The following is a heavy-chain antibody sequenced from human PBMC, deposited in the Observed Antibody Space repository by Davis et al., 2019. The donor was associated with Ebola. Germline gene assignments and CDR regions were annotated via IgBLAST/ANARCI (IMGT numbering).Heavy chain of an antibody. CDR3: AVGWGAKGTLAY. CDR2: FDPEDGET. Sequence: ASVKVSCKVSGYTLTELSMHWVRQAPGKGLEWMGGFDPEDGETIYAQKFQGRVTMTEDTSTDTAYMELSSLRSEDTAVYYCAVGWGAKGTLAYWGQGTLVTVSS. CDR1: GYTLTELS. D-gene: IGHD1-26*01. J-gene: IGHJ4*02. V-gene: IGHV1-24*01.